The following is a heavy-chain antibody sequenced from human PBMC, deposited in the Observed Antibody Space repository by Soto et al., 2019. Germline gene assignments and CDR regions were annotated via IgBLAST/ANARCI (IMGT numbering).Heavy chain of an antibody. V-gene: IGHV1-69*06. CDR1: GGTFSSYA. Sequence: ALVKVSCKASGGTFSSYAISWVRRAPGQGLEWMGGIIPIFGTANYAQKFQGRVTITADKSTSTAYMELSSLRSEDTAVYYCAMIPVDTYIIYWFDPWGKGTLVTVSS. CDR2: IIPIFGTA. D-gene: IGHD2-15*01. CDR3: AMIPVDTYIIYWFDP. J-gene: IGHJ5*01.